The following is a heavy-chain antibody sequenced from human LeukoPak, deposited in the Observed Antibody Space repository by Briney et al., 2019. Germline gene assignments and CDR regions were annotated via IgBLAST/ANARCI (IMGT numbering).Heavy chain of an antibody. V-gene: IGHV3-23*01. Sequence: PGGSLRLSCAASGFAFSTSAMSWVRQAPGKGLEWVAAISDSGGSTYYADFVKGRFTVSRDNSKDTLFLQMNSLTPEDTANFYCVRSVGAWGQGTLVAVSS. CDR3: VRSVGA. CDR1: GFAFSTSA. J-gene: IGHJ4*02. D-gene: IGHD3-16*01. CDR2: ISDSGGST.